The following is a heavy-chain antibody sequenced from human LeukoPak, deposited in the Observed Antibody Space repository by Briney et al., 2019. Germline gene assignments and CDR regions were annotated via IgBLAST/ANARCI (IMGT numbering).Heavy chain of an antibody. Sequence: GRSLRLSCSASGSTFSSYSMHWVRQAAGKGLEYVSAISSNGGSTYYADSVKGRFIISRDNSKNTPYLQMSSLRAEDTAVYYCVKGSYDFWSGYYDYWGQGTLVTVSS. D-gene: IGHD3-3*01. J-gene: IGHJ4*02. CDR1: GSTFSSYS. CDR3: VKGSYDFWSGYYDY. CDR2: ISSNGGST. V-gene: IGHV3-64D*09.